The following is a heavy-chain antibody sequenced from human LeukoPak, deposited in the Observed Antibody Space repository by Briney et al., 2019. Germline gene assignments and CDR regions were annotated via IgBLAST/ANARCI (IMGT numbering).Heavy chain of an antibody. J-gene: IGHJ4*02. CDR2: ISGSGGST. CDR1: GFTFSSYA. V-gene: IGHV3-23*01. Sequence: GGSLRLSCAASGFTFSSYAMSLVRQAPGKGLEWVSAISGSGGSTYYADSVKGRFTISRDNSKNTLYLQMSSLRAEDTAVYYCAKDLSGTTFLFDYWGQGTLVTVSS. CDR3: AKDLSGTTFLFDY. D-gene: IGHD1-1*01.